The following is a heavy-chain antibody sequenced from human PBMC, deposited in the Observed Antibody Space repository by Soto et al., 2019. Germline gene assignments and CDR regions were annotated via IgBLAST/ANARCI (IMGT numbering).Heavy chain of an antibody. CDR3: ARAGYDILTGPNGMDV. CDR1: GDTFTSYG. D-gene: IGHD3-9*01. Sequence: EASVKVSCKASGDTFTSYGISCVRQAPGQVLEWMGWISAYNGNTNYAQKLQGRVTMTTDTSTSTAYMELRSLRSDDTAVYYCARAGYDILTGPNGMDVWGQGTTVTVSS. V-gene: IGHV1-18*01. CDR2: ISAYNGNT. J-gene: IGHJ6*02.